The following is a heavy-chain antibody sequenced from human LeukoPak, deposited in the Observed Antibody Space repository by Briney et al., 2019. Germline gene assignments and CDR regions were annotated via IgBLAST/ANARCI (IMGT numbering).Heavy chain of an antibody. CDR1: GYSISSSNW. J-gene: IGHJ6*02. D-gene: IGHD5-24*01. CDR3: ARPRWLQSLTSYGMDV. CDR2: IYYSGST. Sequence: SDTLSLTCAVSGYSISSSNWWGWIRQPPGKGLEWIGYIYYSGSTNYNPSLKSRITISVDTSKNQFSLKLSSVTAADTAVYYCARPRWLQSLTSYGMDVWGQGTTVTVSS. V-gene: IGHV4-28*01.